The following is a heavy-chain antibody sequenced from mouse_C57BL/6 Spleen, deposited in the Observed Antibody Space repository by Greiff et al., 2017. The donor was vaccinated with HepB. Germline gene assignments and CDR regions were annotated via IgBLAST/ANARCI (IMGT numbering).Heavy chain of an antibody. V-gene: IGHV5-17*01. CDR3: ASGVYGNYWYFDV. Sequence: EVQLQQSGGGLVKPGGSLKLSCAASGFTFSDYGMHWVRQAPEKGLEWVAYISSGSSTIYYADTVKGRFTISRDNAKNTLFLQMTSLRSEDTAMYYCASGVYGNYWYFDVWGTGTTVTVSS. CDR2: ISSGSSTI. J-gene: IGHJ1*03. CDR1: GFTFSDYG. D-gene: IGHD2-1*01.